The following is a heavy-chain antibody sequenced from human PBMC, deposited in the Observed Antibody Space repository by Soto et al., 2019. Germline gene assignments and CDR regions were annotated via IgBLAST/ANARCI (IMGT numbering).Heavy chain of an antibody. CDR2: INPGNGNT. D-gene: IGHD3-22*01. V-gene: IGHV1-3*01. J-gene: IGHJ4*02. CDR3: ARGGYFDSSNYLAY. CDR1: GYTFTSYG. Sequence: QVQLVQSGAEVEKPGASVKVSCKASGYTFTSYGINWVRQAPGRGLEWMGWINPGNGNTKYSQQFQGRVIIDRDTSASTAYMELSSLRSEDTAVYYCARGGYFDSSNYLAYWGLGTLVTVSS.